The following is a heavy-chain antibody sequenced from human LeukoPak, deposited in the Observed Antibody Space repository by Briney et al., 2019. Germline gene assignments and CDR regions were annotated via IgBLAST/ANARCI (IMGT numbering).Heavy chain of an antibody. J-gene: IGHJ6*04. Sequence: PGGSLRLSCAASGFTFSNAWMSWVRQAPGKGLEWVGRIKSKTDGGTTDYAAPVKGRFTISRDDSKNTLYLQMNSLKTEDTAVYYCTSWRLWFGELLGLDVWGKGTTVTVSS. CDR1: GFTFSNAW. CDR2: IKSKTDGGTT. D-gene: IGHD3-10*01. CDR3: TSWRLWFGELLGLDV. V-gene: IGHV3-15*01.